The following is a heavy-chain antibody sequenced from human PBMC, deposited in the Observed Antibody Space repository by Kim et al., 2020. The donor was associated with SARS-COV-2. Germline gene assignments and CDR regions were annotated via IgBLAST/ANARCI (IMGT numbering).Heavy chain of an antibody. D-gene: IGHD3-9*01. CDR2: TYYSGIT. J-gene: IGHJ5*02. V-gene: IGHV4-30-4*01. Sequence: SETLSLTCNVSGGSMNRDDTCWSWIRQSPGKGLEWIGYTYYSGITFSNPALKSRLTITVDKSNNQYSLTLSSVTAADTAVYYCARTYENYDSWYDPWGPGTLVTVSS. CDR1: GGSMNRDDTC. CDR3: ARTYENYDSWYDP.